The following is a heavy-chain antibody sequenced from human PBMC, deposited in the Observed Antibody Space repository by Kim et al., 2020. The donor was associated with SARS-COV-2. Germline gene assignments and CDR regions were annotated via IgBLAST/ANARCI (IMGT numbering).Heavy chain of an antibody. CDR1: GFTFSSYA. V-gene: IGHV3-23*01. D-gene: IGHD2-2*01. J-gene: IGHJ5*01. Sequence: GGSLRLSCAASGFTFSSYAISWVRQAPGKGLEWVAAISGSGGSTYYADSVKGRFTISRDNSKNTLYLQMNSLRAEDTAVYYCARGACCSSTSCFSTFNWFDPWGQGTLVTVSS. CDR2: ISGSGGST. CDR3: ARGACCSSTSCFSTFNWFDP.